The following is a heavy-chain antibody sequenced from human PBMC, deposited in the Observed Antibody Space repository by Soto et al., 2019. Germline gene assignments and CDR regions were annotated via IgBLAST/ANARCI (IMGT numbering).Heavy chain of an antibody. CDR1: GGTFSDYY. V-gene: IGHV4-34*01. J-gene: IGHJ6*02. CDR2: INHSGNT. Sequence: PSETLSLTCAVYGGTFSDYYWSWIRPPPENGLKMIGEINHSGNTNYSPSLKSRVTISVDTSKNQFSLKLSSVTAADTAVYYCARGQECSSTSCYGYYYYGMDVWGQGTTVTVSS. CDR3: ARGQECSSTSCYGYYYYGMDV. D-gene: IGHD2-2*01.